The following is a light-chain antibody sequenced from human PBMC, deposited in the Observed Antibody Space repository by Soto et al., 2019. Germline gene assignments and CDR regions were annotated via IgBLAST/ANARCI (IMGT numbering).Light chain of an antibody. V-gene: IGKV3-15*01. Sequence: EIVMTQSPATLSVSPGERATLSCRASQSIRSNLAWYQQKPGQAPRLLIFAASTRATGIPARFSGSGSGTDFTLTISSLQSEDFAVYHCHQYYKWPQTFGQGTKVEIK. CDR1: QSIRSN. J-gene: IGKJ1*01. CDR2: AAS. CDR3: HQYYKWPQT.